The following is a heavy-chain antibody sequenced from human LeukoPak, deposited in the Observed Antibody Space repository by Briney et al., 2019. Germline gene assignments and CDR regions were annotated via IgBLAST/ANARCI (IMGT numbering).Heavy chain of an antibody. Sequence: SETLSLTCTVSGGSISSYYWSWIRQPPGKGLEWIGYIYYSGSTNYNPSLKSRATISVDTSKNHFSLKLSSVTAADTAVYYCARLYDSSGYYYPFDYWGQGTLVTVSS. CDR2: IYYSGST. J-gene: IGHJ4*02. V-gene: IGHV4-59*08. CDR3: ARLYDSSGYYYPFDY. D-gene: IGHD3-22*01. CDR1: GGSISSYY.